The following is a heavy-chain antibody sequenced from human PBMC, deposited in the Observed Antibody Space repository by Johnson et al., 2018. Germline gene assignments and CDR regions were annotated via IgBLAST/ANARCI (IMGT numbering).Heavy chain of an antibody. V-gene: IGHV3-7*03. CDR3: ARDFGVTTIVGNYGMDV. CDR2: TNQDGSEK. Sequence: VQLVESGGGLVQPGGSXRLSCAASGLTFGSYWMSWVRQAPGKGLEWVANTNQDGSEKYHVDSVKGRFTISRDIAKNSLYLQMNRLRAEDTAGYYCARDFGVTTIVGNYGMDVWGQGTTVTVSS. J-gene: IGHJ6*02. CDR1: GLTFGSYW. D-gene: IGHD3-22*01.